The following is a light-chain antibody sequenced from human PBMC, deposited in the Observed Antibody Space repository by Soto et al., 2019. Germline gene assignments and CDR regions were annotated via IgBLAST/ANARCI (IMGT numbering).Light chain of an antibody. J-gene: IGLJ3*02. CDR3: SSYAGSYNWV. CDR2: EVS. Sequence: QYALTQPPSASGSPGQSVTISCTGTSSDVGCYKYVSWYQQHPGKAPKLLIYEVSNRPSGVPDRFSGSKSGNTASLTVSGLQAADEAHYYCSSYAGSYNWVFGGGTKVTVL. CDR1: SSDVGCYKY. V-gene: IGLV2-8*01.